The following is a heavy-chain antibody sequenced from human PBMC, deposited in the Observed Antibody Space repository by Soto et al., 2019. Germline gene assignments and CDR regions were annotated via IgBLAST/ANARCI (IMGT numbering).Heavy chain of an antibody. CDR1: GDSISGSPYY. J-gene: IGHJ4*02. CDR3: ASLLGYYDSSDYPDFDY. CDR2: VYYTGST. V-gene: IGHV4-39*01. D-gene: IGHD3-22*01. Sequence: PSETLSLTCSVSGDSISGSPYYWGWIRQPPGEGLEWIGSVYYTGSTSYKPSLRSRVTVSVDTSKNQFSLKLSSVTAADTAVYYCASLLGYYDSSDYPDFDYWGQGTLVTVS.